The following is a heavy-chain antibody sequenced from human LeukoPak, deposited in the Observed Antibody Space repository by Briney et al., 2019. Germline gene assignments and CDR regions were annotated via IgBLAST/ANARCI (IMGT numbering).Heavy chain of an antibody. D-gene: IGHD5-12*01. Sequence: ASVKVSCMASGYTFTSYGISWVRQAPGQGLEWMGWISAYNGNTNYAQKLQGRVTMTTDTSTSTAYMELRSLRSDDTAVYYWARDDSGYSGSGLLVYFAYWGQGTLVTVSS. CDR2: ISAYNGNT. CDR3: ARDDSGYSGSGLLVYFAY. V-gene: IGHV1-18*01. J-gene: IGHJ4*02. CDR1: GYTFTSYG.